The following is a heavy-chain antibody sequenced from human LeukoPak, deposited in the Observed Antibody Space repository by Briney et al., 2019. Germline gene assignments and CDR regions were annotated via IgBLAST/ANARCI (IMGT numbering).Heavy chain of an antibody. CDR1: GGSFSGYY. J-gene: IGHJ4*02. Sequence: SETLSLTCAVYGGSFSGYYWSWIRQPPGKGLEWIGEINHSGSTNYNPSLKSRVTISVDTSKNQFSLKLSSVTAADTAVYYCATRTPGLQFNYWGQGTLVTVSS. CDR3: ATRTPGLQFNY. D-gene: IGHD5-12*01. CDR2: INHSGST. V-gene: IGHV4-34*01.